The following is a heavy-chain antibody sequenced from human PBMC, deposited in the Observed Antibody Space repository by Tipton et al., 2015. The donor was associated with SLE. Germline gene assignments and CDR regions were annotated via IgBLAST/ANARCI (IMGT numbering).Heavy chain of an antibody. CDR1: GFTFSTYA. J-gene: IGHJ6*02. CDR3: ARDDSFRHYYHGMDV. CDR2: TSPSGGMK. Sequence: GSLRLSCAASGFTFSTYAMSWVRQAPGKGLEWVSGTSPSGGMKFYTDSVKGRFSISRDNSNNRLSLQMNSLRVEDTAVYYCARDDSFRHYYHGMDVWGQGTTVTVSS. V-gene: IGHV3-23*01. D-gene: IGHD2-21*01.